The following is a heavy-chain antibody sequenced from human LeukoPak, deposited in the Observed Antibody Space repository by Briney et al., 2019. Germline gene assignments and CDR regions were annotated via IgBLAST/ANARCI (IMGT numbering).Heavy chain of an antibody. Sequence: PGGSLRLSCAASGFTFSSYAMSWVRQAPGKGLEWVSAISGSGGSTYYADSVKGRFTISRDNSKNTLYLQMNSLRAEDTAVYYCAKGPMVAARPGDWFDPWGQGTLVTVSS. V-gene: IGHV3-23*01. J-gene: IGHJ5*02. D-gene: IGHD6-6*01. CDR2: ISGSGGST. CDR1: GFTFSSYA. CDR3: AKGPMVAARPGDWFDP.